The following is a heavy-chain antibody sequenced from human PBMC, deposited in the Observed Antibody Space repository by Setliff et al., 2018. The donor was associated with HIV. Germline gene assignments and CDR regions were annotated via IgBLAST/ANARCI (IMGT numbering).Heavy chain of an antibody. J-gene: IGHJ4*02. CDR1: GYSISSGYY. V-gene: IGHV4-38-2*01. CDR2: IYHSGST. D-gene: IGHD4-4*01. CDR3: ARVGGKGYSNFLDS. Sequence: SSETLSLTCAVSGYSISSGYYWGWIRQPPGKGLEWMGSIYHSGSTYYTPSLKSRVAISVDTSKNRFSLNLTSVTAADTAIYFCARVGGKGYSNFLDSWGQGALVTVSS.